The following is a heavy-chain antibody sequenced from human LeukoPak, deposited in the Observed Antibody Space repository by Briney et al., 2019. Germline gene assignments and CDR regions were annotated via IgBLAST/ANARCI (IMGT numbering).Heavy chain of an antibody. V-gene: IGHV3-30*02. J-gene: IGHJ4*02. CDR1: GFTFSSYG. CDR2: IRYDGSNK. D-gene: IGHD2-8*01. Sequence: GGPLRLSCAASGFTFSSYGMHWVRQAPGKGLEWVAFIRYDGSNKYYADSVKGRFTISRDNSKNTLYLQMNSLRAEDTAVYYCAKDLRPKDYIVLMVYAIGFWGQGTLVTVSS. CDR3: AKDLRPKDYIVLMVYAIGF.